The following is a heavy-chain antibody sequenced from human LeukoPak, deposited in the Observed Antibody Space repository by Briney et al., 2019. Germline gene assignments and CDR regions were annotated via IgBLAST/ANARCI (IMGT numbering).Heavy chain of an antibody. V-gene: IGHV3-30*04. D-gene: IGHD3-9*01. J-gene: IGHJ6*03. CDR3: ARDSAYFDWLTVYYYYHYMDV. Sequence: GGSLRLSCAASGFTFSSYAMHWVRQAPGKGLEWVAVISYDGSNKYYTDSVKGRFTISRDNSKNTLYLQMNSLRAEDTAVYYCARDSAYFDWLTVYYYYHYMDVWGKGTTVTVSS. CDR1: GFTFSSYA. CDR2: ISYDGSNK.